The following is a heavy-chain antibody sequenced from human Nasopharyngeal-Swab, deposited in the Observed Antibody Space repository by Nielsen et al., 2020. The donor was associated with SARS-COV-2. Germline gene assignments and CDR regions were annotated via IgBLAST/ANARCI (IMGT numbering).Heavy chain of an antibody. CDR3: AKDRDSGDDSGEYYHYYGMDV. CDR1: GFTFNTYA. V-gene: IGHV3-23*01. D-gene: IGHD5-12*01. Sequence: LSLTCAASGFTFNTYAISWVRQAPGKGLEWVSVISGSDYSTKYADSVKGRFTISRDNSKNTLDLQMNSLRAEDTAMYYCAKDRDSGDDSGEYYHYYGMDVWGQGTSVTVS. J-gene: IGHJ6*02. CDR2: ISGSDYST.